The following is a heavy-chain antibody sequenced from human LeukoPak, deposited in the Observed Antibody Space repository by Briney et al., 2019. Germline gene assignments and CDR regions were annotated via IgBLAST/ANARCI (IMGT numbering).Heavy chain of an antibody. CDR1: GFTFDDYA. CDR3: AKDISWAAAAGWGFFDY. Sequence: GGSLRLSCAASGFTFDDYAMHWVRQAPGKGLEWVSGISWNSGSIGYADSVKGRFTISRENAKSSLYLQMNSLRAEDTAFYYCAKDISWAAAAGWGFFDYWGQGMLVTVSS. D-gene: IGHD6-13*01. V-gene: IGHV3-9*01. CDR2: ISWNSGSI. J-gene: IGHJ4*02.